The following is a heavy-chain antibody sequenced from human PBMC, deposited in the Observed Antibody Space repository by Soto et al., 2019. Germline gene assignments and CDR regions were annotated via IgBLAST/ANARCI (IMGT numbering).Heavy chain of an antibody. J-gene: IGHJ5*02. CDR3: ARDGYDFWSGNNWFDP. V-gene: IGHV4-59*01. Sequence: LSLTCTVSGGSISSYYLSWIRQPPGKGLEWIGYIYYSGSTNYNPSLKSRVTISVDTSKNQFSLKLSSVTAADTAVYYCARDGYDFWSGNNWFDPWGQGTLVTVSS. CDR1: GGSISSYY. CDR2: IYYSGST. D-gene: IGHD3-3*01.